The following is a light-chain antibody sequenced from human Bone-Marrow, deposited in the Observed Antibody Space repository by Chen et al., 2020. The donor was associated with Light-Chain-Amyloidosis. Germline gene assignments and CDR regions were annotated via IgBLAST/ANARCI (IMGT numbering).Light chain of an antibody. CDR2: EDD. V-gene: IGLV6-57*01. J-gene: IGLJ3*02. Sequence: FMLTQPHTVSESPGKRVNISCTRSSGSRATIKVQWYQQRPGSSPTTVIYEDDQRPSGVPYRFSGSIDRSSNSAALTISGLKTEDEADYYRQSYQGSSQGVFGGGTKLTV. CDR3: QSYQGSSQGV. CDR1: SGSRATIK.